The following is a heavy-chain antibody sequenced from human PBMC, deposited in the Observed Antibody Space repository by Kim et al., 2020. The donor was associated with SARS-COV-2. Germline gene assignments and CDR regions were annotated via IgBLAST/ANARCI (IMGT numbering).Heavy chain of an antibody. J-gene: IGHJ4*02. D-gene: IGHD2-21*01. V-gene: IGHV3-73*01. Sequence: GGSLRLSCAASGFTFSGSALHWVRQASGKGLEWVGRITIKTWSYATAYAASVKGRFAISRDDSLNMAYLQMDSLKTDDTAVYYCLQADCGGGICHPTDWGLGTLVTVSS. CDR1: GFTFSGSA. CDR2: ITIKTWSYAT. CDR3: LQADCGGGICHPTD.